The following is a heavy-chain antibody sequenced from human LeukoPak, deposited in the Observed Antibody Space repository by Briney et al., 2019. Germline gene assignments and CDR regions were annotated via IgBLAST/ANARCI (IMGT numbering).Heavy chain of an antibody. V-gene: IGHV4-39*01. CDR3: ARKIAVAGTKGFDP. CDR1: GGSISSSSYY. J-gene: IGHJ5*02. CDR2: IYYSGST. Sequence: SETLSLTCTVSGGSISSSSYYCGWVRQPPGTGLEWVGSIYYSGSTYYNPSLKSRVSISVDTSKNQFSLKLSSVTAADTAVYYCARKIAVAGTKGFDPWGQGTLVTVSS. D-gene: IGHD6-19*01.